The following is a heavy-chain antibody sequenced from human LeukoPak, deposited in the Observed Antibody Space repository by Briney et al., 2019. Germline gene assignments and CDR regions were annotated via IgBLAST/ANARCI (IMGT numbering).Heavy chain of an antibody. CDR1: GFTFSSYG. CDR2: ISNDGSIT. Sequence: GRSLRLSCAASGFTFSSYGMHWVRQAPGKGLEWVAVISNDGSITKYGDSVKGRFTISRDNSKNTLYVQMNSLRTDDAAVYYCAKSKSPYPMDYIFDFWGQGTLVTVSS. D-gene: IGHD4-11*01. V-gene: IGHV3-30*18. CDR3: AKSKSPYPMDYIFDF. J-gene: IGHJ4*02.